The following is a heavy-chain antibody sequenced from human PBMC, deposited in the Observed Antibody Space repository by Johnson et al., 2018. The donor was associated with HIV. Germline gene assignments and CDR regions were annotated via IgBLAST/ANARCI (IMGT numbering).Heavy chain of an antibody. CDR3: AKDFLSSVWSAFDI. J-gene: IGHJ3*02. CDR1: GFTFSSYG. Sequence: VQLVESGGGVVRPGGSLRLSCAASGFTFSSYGMHWVRQAPGKGLEWVAFIRYDGSNKYYADSVKGRFTISRDNSKNTLYLQMNSLRAEDTAVYYCAKDFLSSVWSAFDIWGQGTMVTVSS. D-gene: IGHD6-19*01. V-gene: IGHV3-30*02. CDR2: IRYDGSNK.